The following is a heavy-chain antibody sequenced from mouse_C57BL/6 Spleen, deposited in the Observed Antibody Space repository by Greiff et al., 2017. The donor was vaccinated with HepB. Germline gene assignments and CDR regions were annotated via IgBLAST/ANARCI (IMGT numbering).Heavy chain of an antibody. Sequence: QVQLKESGAELVRPGASVKLSCKASGYTFTDYYINWVKQRPGQGLEWIARIYPGSGNTYYNEKFKGKATLTAEKSSSTAYMQLSSLTSEDYAVYFCARSDYGAFAYWGQGTLVTVSA. CDR1: GYTFTDYY. CDR3: ARSDYGAFAY. V-gene: IGHV1-76*01. D-gene: IGHD1-1*01. CDR2: IYPGSGNT. J-gene: IGHJ3*01.